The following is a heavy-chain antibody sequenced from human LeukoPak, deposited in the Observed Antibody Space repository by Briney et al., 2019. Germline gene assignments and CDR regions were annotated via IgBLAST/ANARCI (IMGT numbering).Heavy chain of an antibody. D-gene: IGHD2-15*01. CDR1: GYSFTSYG. CDR2: ISAYNGNT. J-gene: IGHJ5*02. V-gene: IGHV1-18*01. Sequence: ASVKVSCKASGYSFTSYGISWVRQAPGQGLEWMGWISAYNGNTNYAQKLQGRVTMTTDTSTSTAYMELRSLRSDDTAVYYCARDHYLGYCSGGSCYVSWFDPWGQGTLVTVSS. CDR3: ARDHYLGYCSGGSCYVSWFDP.